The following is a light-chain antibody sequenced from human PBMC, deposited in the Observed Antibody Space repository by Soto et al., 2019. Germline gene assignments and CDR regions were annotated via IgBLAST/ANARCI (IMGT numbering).Light chain of an antibody. CDR2: GAS. CDR1: QGISNY. CDR3: LQDYDYPRT. V-gene: IGKV1-27*01. J-gene: IGKJ1*01. Sequence: DIQMTQSPSSLSAYLGDRVTITCRASQGISNYLAWYQQKPGRLPKLLLFGASTLQSGVPARFSGSGSGTHFTLTISSLQPEDFATYYCLQDYDYPRTFGQGTKVDIK.